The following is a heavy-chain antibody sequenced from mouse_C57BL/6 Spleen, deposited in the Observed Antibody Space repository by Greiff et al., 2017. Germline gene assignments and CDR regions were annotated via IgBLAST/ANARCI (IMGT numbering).Heavy chain of an antibody. J-gene: IGHJ1*03. CDR2: INPNNGGT. CDR3: ARIYYYGSSYGYFDV. Sequence: EVQLVESGPELVKPGASVKIPCKASGYTFTDYNMDWVKQSHGKSLEWIGDINPNNGGTIYNQKFKGKATLTVDKSSSTAYMELRSLTSEDTAVYYCARIYYYGSSYGYFDVWGTGTTVTVSS. D-gene: IGHD1-1*01. V-gene: IGHV1-18*01. CDR1: GYTFTDYN.